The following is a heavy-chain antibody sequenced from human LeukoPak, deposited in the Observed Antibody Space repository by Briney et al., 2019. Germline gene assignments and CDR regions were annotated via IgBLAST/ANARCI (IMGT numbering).Heavy chain of an antibody. V-gene: IGHV3-23*01. D-gene: IGHD3-3*01. CDR3: AKSGSGYYI. J-gene: IGHJ4*02. CDR1: GFIFSHHG. Sequence: GGSLRLSCAASGFIFSHHGMNWVRQAPGKGLEWVSGIRTDGVTTYYADSVKGRFIISRDNSKSTLYLQMNSLRAEDTAIYYCAKSGSGYYIWGQGTLVTVSS. CDR2: IRTDGVTT.